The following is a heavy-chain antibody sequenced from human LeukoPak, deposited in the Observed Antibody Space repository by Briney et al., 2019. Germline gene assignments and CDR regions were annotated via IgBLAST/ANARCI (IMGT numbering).Heavy chain of an antibody. CDR2: INQDGSAR. CDR1: GFSLSSHW. V-gene: IGHV3-7*01. J-gene: IGHJ4*02. CDR3: ARWEIRGTAHQLDY. D-gene: IGHD1-7*01. Sequence: GGSLRLSCAASGFSLSSHWMTWVRQAPGKGLEWVANINQDGSARYYVDSVKGRFTISRDSAKNSMFLQMNSLRAEDTAVYYCARWEIRGTAHQLDYWGQGTLVTVSS.